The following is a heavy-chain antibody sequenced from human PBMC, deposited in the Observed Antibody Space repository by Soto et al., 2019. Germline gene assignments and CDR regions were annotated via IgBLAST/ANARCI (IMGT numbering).Heavy chain of an antibody. D-gene: IGHD1-1*01. J-gene: IGHJ3*02. CDR3: VTGRVGTGAFDI. CDR1: GFTFSSYA. CDR2: TNGDGSKT. Sequence: ESGGGLQQPGGSLRLSCAASGFTFSSYAMSWVRRTPGGGLEWVSATNGDGSKTYVAASVKGRFTISRDNSMNTLFLEMHSLRAVDTAVYHCVTGRVGTGAFDIWGQGTLVTVSS. V-gene: IGHV3-23*01.